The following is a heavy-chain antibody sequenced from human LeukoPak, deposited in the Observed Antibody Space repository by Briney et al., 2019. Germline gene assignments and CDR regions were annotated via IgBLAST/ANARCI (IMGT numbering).Heavy chain of an antibody. V-gene: IGHV4-39*01. Sequence: SETLSLTCTVSGGSISTSALYWGWLRRPPGTGLEWIGSIFYSGSTYYNPSLKGRVTISVDTSKNQISLKLSSVTAADTAVYYCVRLGQFCGGDCYPPSFDYWGQGTLVTVSS. J-gene: IGHJ4*02. D-gene: IGHD2-21*02. CDR2: IFYSGST. CDR1: GGSISTSALY. CDR3: VRLGQFCGGDCYPPSFDY.